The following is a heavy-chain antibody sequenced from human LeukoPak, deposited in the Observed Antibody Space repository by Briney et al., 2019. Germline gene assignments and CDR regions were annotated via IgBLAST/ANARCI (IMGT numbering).Heavy chain of an antibody. J-gene: IGHJ4*02. Sequence: SETLSLTCTVSGYSISSGYYWGWIRQPPGKGLEWIGSIYHSGSTYYNPSLKSRVTISVDTSKNQFSLKLSSVTAADTAVYYCARETRPSGITMIVVAYFDYWGQGTLVTVSP. D-gene: IGHD3-22*01. V-gene: IGHV4-38-2*02. CDR3: ARETRPSGITMIVVAYFDY. CDR2: IYHSGST. CDR1: GYSISSGYY.